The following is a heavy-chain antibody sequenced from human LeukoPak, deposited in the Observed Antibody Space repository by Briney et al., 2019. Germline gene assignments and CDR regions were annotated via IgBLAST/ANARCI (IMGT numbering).Heavy chain of an antibody. J-gene: IGHJ3*02. CDR1: GGTFSSYA. D-gene: IGHD5-12*01. V-gene: IGHV1-69*05. Sequence: ASVKVSCKASGGTFSSYAISWVRQAPGQGLEWMGRIVPIFGTANYAQKFQGRVTITTDESTSTAYMELSGLRSEDTAVYYCARDLVATIVAPDAFDIWGQGTMVTVSS. CDR2: IVPIFGTA. CDR3: ARDLVATIVAPDAFDI.